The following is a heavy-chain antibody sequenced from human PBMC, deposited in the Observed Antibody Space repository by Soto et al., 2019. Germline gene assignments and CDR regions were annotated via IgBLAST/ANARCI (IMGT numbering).Heavy chain of an antibody. Sequence: PGGSLRLSCAASGFTFSSYGMHWVRQAPGKGLEWVAVISYDGSNKYYADSVKGRFTISRDNSKNTLYLQMNSLRAEDTAVYYCAKAQALAYCGGDCYSLDYWGQGTLVTVSS. CDR1: GFTFSSYG. J-gene: IGHJ4*02. CDR2: ISYDGSNK. V-gene: IGHV3-30*18. D-gene: IGHD2-21*02. CDR3: AKAQALAYCGGDCYSLDY.